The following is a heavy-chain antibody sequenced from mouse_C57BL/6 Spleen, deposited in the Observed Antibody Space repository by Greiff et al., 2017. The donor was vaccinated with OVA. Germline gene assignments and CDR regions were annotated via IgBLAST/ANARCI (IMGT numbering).Heavy chain of an antibody. CDR2: INPRNGGT. V-gene: IGHV1-53*01. Sequence: VQLQQPGTELVKPGASVKLSCKASGYTFTSYWMHWVKQRPGQGLEWIGNINPRNGGTNYNEKFKSKATLTVDKSSSTAYMQLSSLTSEDSAVYDCARSGDYYGSSPWFADWGKGTLVTVSA. CDR1: GYTFTSYW. D-gene: IGHD1-1*01. CDR3: ARSGDYYGSSPWFAD. J-gene: IGHJ3*01.